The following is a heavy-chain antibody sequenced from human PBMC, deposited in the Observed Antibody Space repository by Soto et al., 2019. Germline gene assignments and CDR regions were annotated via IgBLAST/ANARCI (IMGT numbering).Heavy chain of an antibody. CDR3: ARQVVTPDGDYYGMDV. CDR2: LYSDGTT. CDR1: GFSVTNNF. D-gene: IGHD2-21*02. J-gene: IGHJ6*02. V-gene: IGHV3-53*01. Sequence: PGGSLRLSCAASGFSVTNNFRNWVRQAPGKGLEWVSILYSDGTTYYGDSLRGRVTISRDTSKNTVFLEMNSLRAEDTAVYYCARQVVTPDGDYYGMDVWGQGTPVTVSS.